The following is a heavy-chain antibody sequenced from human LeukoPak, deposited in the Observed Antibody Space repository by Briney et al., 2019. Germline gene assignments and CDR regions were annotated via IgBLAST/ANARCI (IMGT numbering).Heavy chain of an antibody. CDR2: IWYDGSNK. CDR3: ARARSYYDSSGYYYGY. Sequence: PGGSLRLSCAASGSTFSDFYMSWVRQAPGKGLEWVAVIWYDGSNKYYADSVKGRFTISRDNSKNTLYLQMNSLRAEDTAVYYCARARSYYDSSGYYYGYWGQGTLVTVSS. D-gene: IGHD3-22*01. CDR1: GSTFSDFY. V-gene: IGHV3-33*08. J-gene: IGHJ4*02.